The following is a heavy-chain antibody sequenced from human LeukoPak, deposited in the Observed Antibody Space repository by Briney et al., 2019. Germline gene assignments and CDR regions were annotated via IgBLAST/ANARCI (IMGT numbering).Heavy chain of an antibody. D-gene: IGHD6-13*01. V-gene: IGHV3-23*01. J-gene: IGHJ4*02. Sequence: QSGGSLRLSCAASGFTFVTYAMSWVRQAPGRGLEWVSTISSSGGATYYADSVKGRFTVSRDNSKNTLYLQMSTLRAEDTAVYYCAKGGSSWSRWDYWGQGTLVTVSS. CDR2: ISSSGGAT. CDR3: AKGGSSWSRWDY. CDR1: GFTFVTYA.